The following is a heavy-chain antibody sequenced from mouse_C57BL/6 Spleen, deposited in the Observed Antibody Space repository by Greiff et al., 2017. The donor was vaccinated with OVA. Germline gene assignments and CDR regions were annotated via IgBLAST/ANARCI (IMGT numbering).Heavy chain of an antibody. CDR2: IHPNSGST. J-gene: IGHJ1*03. CDR1: GYTFTSYW. CDR3: ARTMVTNWYFDV. D-gene: IGHD2-2*01. V-gene: IGHV1-64*01. Sequence: QVHVKQPGAELVKPGASVKLSCKASGYTFTSYWMHWVKQRPGQGLEWIGMIHPNSGSTNYNEKFKSKATLTVDKSSSTAYMQLSSLTSEDSAVYYCARTMVTNWYFDVWGTGTTVTVSS.